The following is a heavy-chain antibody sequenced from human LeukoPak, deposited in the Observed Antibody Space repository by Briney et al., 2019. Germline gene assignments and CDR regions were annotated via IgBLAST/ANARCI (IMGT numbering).Heavy chain of an antibody. CDR1: GGSFSGYY. J-gene: IGHJ3*02. CDR3: ARGPRPLYYYDSSGWDAFDI. D-gene: IGHD3-22*01. Sequence: SETLSLTCAVYGGSFSGYYWSWIRQPPGKGLECIGEINHSGSTNYNPSLKSRVTISVDTSKNQFSLKLSSVTAADTAVYYCARGPRPLYYYDSSGWDAFDIWGQGTMVTVSS. CDR2: INHSGST. V-gene: IGHV4-34*01.